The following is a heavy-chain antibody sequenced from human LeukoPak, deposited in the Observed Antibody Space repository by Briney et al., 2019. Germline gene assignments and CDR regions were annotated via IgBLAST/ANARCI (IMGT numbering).Heavy chain of an antibody. D-gene: IGHD3-9*01. CDR1: GYTLTELS. CDR3: ATLVNYDILTGYYDNWFDP. V-gene: IGHV1-24*01. Sequence: ASVKVSCKVSGYTLTELSMHWVRQAPGEGLEWMGGFDPEDGETIYAQKFQGRVTMTEDTSTDTAYMELSSLRSEDTAVYYCATLVNYDILTGYYDNWFDPWGQGTLATVSS. J-gene: IGHJ5*02. CDR2: FDPEDGET.